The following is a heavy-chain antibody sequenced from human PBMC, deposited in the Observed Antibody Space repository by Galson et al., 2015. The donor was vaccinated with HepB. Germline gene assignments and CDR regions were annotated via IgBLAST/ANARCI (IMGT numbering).Heavy chain of an antibody. CDR3: ARSRGYSYGPSY. CDR1: GFTFSSYS. D-gene: IGHD5-18*01. Sequence: SLRLSCAASGFTFSSYSMNWVRQAPGKGLEWVSSISSSSSYIYYADSVKGRFTISRDNAKNSLYLQMNSLRAEDTAVYYCARSRGYSYGPSYWGQGTLVTVSS. J-gene: IGHJ4*02. CDR2: ISSSSSYI. V-gene: IGHV3-21*01.